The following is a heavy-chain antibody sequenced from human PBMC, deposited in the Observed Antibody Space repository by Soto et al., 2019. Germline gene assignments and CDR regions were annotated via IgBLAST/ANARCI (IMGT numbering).Heavy chain of an antibody. J-gene: IGHJ5*02. D-gene: IGHD3-10*01. Sequence: SQTLSLTCAISGDSVSSNSAAWNWIRQSPSRGLEWLGRTYYRSKWYNDYAVSVKSRITINSDTSKNQFSLQLISVTPEDTAVYYCARELWFGVSADWFDPWGQGTPVTVSS. CDR1: GDSVSSNSAA. CDR3: ARELWFGVSADWFDP. V-gene: IGHV6-1*01. CDR2: TYYRSKWYN.